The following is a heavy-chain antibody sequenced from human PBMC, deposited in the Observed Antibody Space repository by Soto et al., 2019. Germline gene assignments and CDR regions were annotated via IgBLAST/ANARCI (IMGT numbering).Heavy chain of an antibody. Sequence: SVKVACKASGYTITGDFMHWVRHATGQGFEWMGWINTYSGDTIFSQKFQGRITMTRDTSITTAYMEESRLRSDDAAVYYCATNLLVTTPDGFGIWGKGKMVAVS. CDR2: INTYSGDT. J-gene: IGHJ3*02. V-gene: IGHV1-2*02. CDR3: ATNLLVTTPDGFGI. CDR1: GYTITGDF. D-gene: IGHD1-1*01.